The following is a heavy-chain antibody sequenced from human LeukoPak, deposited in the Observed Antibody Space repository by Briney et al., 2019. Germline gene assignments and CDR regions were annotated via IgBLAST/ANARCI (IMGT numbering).Heavy chain of an antibody. J-gene: IGHJ6*03. V-gene: IGHV4-4*07. CDR3: ASSRAGGSTSFSDYYYMDV. D-gene: IGHD2-2*01. Sequence: SETLSLTCFISGGSISSYFWSWVRQPAGKGLEWIGRTYTSGTTNYNTSLMSRVTLSLDTSKNQFSLKLTSVTAADTAVYYCASSRAGGSTSFSDYYYMDVWGKGTTVTVSS. CDR1: GGSISSYF. CDR2: TYTSGTT.